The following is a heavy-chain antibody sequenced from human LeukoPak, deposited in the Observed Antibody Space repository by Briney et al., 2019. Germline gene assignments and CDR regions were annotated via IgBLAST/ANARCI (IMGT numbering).Heavy chain of an antibody. CDR1: GFSFGTYW. CDR2: IYTGDSDT. D-gene: IGHD3-3*02. V-gene: IGHV5-51*01. Sequence: GGSLQISCKGSGFSFGTYWIGWVRQLPGEGLEGMGIIYTGDSDTRYSPSFQGQVTISVDKSINTAYLQWSSLKASDTAMYYCARQAQLASFDCWGQGTLVTVSS. CDR3: ARQAQLASFDC. J-gene: IGHJ4*02.